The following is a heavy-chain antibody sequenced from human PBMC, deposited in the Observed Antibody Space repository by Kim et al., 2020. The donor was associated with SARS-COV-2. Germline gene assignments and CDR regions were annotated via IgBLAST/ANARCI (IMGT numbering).Heavy chain of an antibody. CDR1: GGSFSGYY. D-gene: IGHD3-22*01. V-gene: IGHV4-34*01. J-gene: IGHJ6*02. Sequence: SETLSLTCAVYGGSFSGYYWSWIRQPPGKGLEWIGEINHSGSTNYNPSLKSRVTISVDTSKNQFSLKLSSVTAADTAVYYCARGWNYYDSSGYYPKYYYYYYGMDVWGQGTTVTVSS. CDR3: ARGWNYYDSSGYYPKYYYYYYGMDV. CDR2: INHSGST.